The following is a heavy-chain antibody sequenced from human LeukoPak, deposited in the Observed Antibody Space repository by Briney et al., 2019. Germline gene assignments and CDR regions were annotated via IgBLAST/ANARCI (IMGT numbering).Heavy chain of an antibody. CDR2: IYSGDST. Sequence: GGSLRLSCAASGFTFNNNYMNWVRQAPGKGLEWVSLIYSGDSTYYADSVKGRFIISRDNSKNTLYLQMNSLRAEDTAVYYCAREVATGFSCFDYWGQGTLVTVSS. CDR3: AREVATGFSCFDY. V-gene: IGHV3-53*01. J-gene: IGHJ4*02. CDR1: GFTFNNNY. D-gene: IGHD2-21*02.